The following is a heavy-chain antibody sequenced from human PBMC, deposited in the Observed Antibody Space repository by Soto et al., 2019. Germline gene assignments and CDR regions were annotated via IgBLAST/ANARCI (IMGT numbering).Heavy chain of an antibody. CDR1: GYTFTSYW. V-gene: IGHV5-51*01. D-gene: IGHD2-15*01. Sequence: GESLKISCKGSGYTFTSYWIGWVRQMPGKGLEWMGIIYPGDSDSRYSPSFQGQVTISADKSTTTAYLQWSTLKASDSAMYYCARGSGGGNLEYWGQGTLVTVSS. CDR3: ARGSGGGNLEY. CDR2: IYPGDSDS. J-gene: IGHJ4*02.